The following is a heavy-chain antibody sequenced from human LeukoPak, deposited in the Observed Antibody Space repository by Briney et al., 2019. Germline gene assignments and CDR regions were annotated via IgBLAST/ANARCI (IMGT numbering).Heavy chain of an antibody. CDR1: GGSFSGYY. J-gene: IGHJ5*01. CDR2: INHSGST. CDR3: ARAGYSSSWYVRFWVDP. D-gene: IGHD6-13*01. Sequence: SETLSLTCAVYGGSFSGYYWSWIRQPPGKGLEWIGEINHSGSTNYNPSLKSRVTISVDTSKNQFSLKLSSVTAADTAVYYCARAGYSSSWYVRFWVDPWGQGTLVTVSS. V-gene: IGHV4-34*01.